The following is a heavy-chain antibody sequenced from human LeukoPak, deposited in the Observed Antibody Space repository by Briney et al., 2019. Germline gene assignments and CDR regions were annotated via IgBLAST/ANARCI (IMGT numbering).Heavy chain of an antibody. CDR3: ARVGPDTAMDPDYYFDY. Sequence: TSETLSLTCTVSGGSISSYYWSWIRQPPGKGLEWIGYIYYSGSTNYNPSLKSRVTISVDTSKNQFSLKLSSVTAADTAVYYCARVGPDTAMDPDYYFDYWGQGTLVTVSS. CDR2: IYYSGST. V-gene: IGHV4-59*08. D-gene: IGHD5-18*01. CDR1: GGSISSYY. J-gene: IGHJ4*02.